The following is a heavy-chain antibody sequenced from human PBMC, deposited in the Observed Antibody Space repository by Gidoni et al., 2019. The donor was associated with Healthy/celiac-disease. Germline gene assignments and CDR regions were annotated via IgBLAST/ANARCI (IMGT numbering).Heavy chain of an antibody. J-gene: IGHJ3*02. Sequence: QVQLVQSGAEVKKPGASVKVSCKASGYTFTSSGISWVRQAPGQGLEWMGWISAYNGNTNYAQKLQGRVTMTTDTSTSTAYMELRSLRSDDTAVYYCAREHTRNYYDSSGYLDAFDIWGQGTMVTVSS. D-gene: IGHD3-22*01. V-gene: IGHV1-18*01. CDR3: AREHTRNYYDSSGYLDAFDI. CDR2: ISAYNGNT. CDR1: GYTFTSSG.